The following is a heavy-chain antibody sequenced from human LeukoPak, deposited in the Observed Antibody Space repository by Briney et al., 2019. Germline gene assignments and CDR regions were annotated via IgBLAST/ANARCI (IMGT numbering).Heavy chain of an antibody. CDR1: GGSFRGYY. CDR2: MYYSESS. J-gene: IGHJ4*02. V-gene: IGHV4-59*01. CDR3: ARAVGSGVASDY. D-gene: IGHD6-19*01. Sequence: SETLSLTCTVSGGSFRGYYWSWIRQPPGKGLEWIGYMYYSESSNYNPSLKSRVTISADTSKNQVSLKLSSVTAADTAVYYCARAVGSGVASDYWGQGTLVTVSS.